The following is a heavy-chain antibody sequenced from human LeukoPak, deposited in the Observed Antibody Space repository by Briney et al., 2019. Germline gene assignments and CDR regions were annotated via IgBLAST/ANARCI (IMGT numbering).Heavy chain of an antibody. D-gene: IGHD4-23*01. V-gene: IGHV3-30*02. CDR2: IRYDGSNK. CDR3: AGGHGGNSGYFDY. Sequence: GGSLRLSCAASGFTFSSYGMHWVRQAPGKGLEWVAFIRYDGSNKYYADSVKGRFTISRDNSKNTLYLQMNSLRAEDTAVYYCAGGHGGNSGYFDYWGQGTLVTVPS. CDR1: GFTFSSYG. J-gene: IGHJ4*02.